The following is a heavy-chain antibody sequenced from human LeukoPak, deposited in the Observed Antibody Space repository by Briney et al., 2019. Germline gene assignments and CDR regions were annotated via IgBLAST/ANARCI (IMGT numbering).Heavy chain of an antibody. CDR1: GFTFSSYS. Sequence: GGSLRLSWAASGFTFSSYSMNWVRQAPGKGLEWVSSISSSSSYIYYADSVKGRFTISRDNSKNTLYLQMNSLRAEDTAVYYCAKDSGPYYYGSGGFDYWGQGTLVTVSS. V-gene: IGHV3-21*01. J-gene: IGHJ4*02. CDR3: AKDSGPYYYGSGGFDY. CDR2: ISSSSSYI. D-gene: IGHD3-10*01.